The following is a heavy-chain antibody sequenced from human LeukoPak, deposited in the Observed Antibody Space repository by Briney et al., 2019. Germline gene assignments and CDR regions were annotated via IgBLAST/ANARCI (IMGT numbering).Heavy chain of an antibody. CDR1: GGSISSSSYY. Sequence: SETLSLTCTVSGGSISSSSYYWGWIRQPPGKGLGWIGSIYYSGSTYYNPSLKSRVTKSVDTSKNQFSLKLSSVTAADTAVYYCADEVSSSAYFDYWGQGTLVTVSS. CDR3: ADEVSSSAYFDY. V-gene: IGHV4-39*01. D-gene: IGHD6-6*01. J-gene: IGHJ4*02. CDR2: IYYSGST.